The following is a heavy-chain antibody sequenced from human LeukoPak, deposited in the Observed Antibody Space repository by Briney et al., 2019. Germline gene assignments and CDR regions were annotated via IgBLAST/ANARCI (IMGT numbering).Heavy chain of an antibody. J-gene: IGHJ4*02. CDR1: GFTFSSYA. CDR3: AKDLRYCTGRSCYNS. Sequence: GGSLRLSCAASGFTFSSYAMRWVRQAPGKGLERVSAISGSGGSTYYADSVKGRFTISTDNSKNTLYLQMNSLRAEDTAVYYCAKDLRYCTGRSCYNSWGQGTLVTVSS. D-gene: IGHD2-15*01. V-gene: IGHV3-23*01. CDR2: ISGSGGST.